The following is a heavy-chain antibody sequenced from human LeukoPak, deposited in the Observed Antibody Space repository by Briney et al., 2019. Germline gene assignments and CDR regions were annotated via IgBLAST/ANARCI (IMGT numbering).Heavy chain of an antibody. CDR2: IKQDGSEK. CDR3: ARDLWVPLGELPDY. V-gene: IGHV3-7*01. J-gene: IGHJ4*02. CDR1: GFTVSSNY. Sequence: GGSLRLSCAASGFTVSSNYMSWARQAPGKGLEWVANIKQDGSEKYYVDSVKGRFTISRDNAKNSLYLQMNSLRAEDTAVYYCARDLWVPLGELPDYWGQGTLVTVSS. D-gene: IGHD3-10*01.